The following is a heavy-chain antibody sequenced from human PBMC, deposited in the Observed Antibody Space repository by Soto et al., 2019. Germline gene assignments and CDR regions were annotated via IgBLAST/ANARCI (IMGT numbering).Heavy chain of an antibody. CDR1: GYTLTELS. Sequence: ASVKVSCKVSGYTLTELSMHWVRQAPGKGLEWMGGFDPEDGETIYAQKFQGRVTMTEDTSTDTAYMELSSLRSEDTAVYYCATEQRRGGSSGPFDYWGQGTLVTVSS. D-gene: IGHD6-6*01. V-gene: IGHV1-24*01. J-gene: IGHJ4*02. CDR3: ATEQRRGGSSGPFDY. CDR2: FDPEDGET.